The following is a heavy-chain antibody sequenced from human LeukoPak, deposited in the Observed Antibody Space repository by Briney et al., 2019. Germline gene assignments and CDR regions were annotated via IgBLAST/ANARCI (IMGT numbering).Heavy chain of an antibody. J-gene: IGHJ5*02. D-gene: IGHD4/OR15-4a*01. CDR2: IYYSGST. CDR1: GGSISSGSYY. V-gene: IGHV4-39*01. CDR3: ARNYGDNSLNWFDP. Sequence: SETLSLTCTVSGGSISSGSYYWGWIRQPPGKGLEWIGSIYYSGSTYYNPSLKSRVTISVDTSKNQFSLKLSSVTAADTAVYYCARNYGDNSLNWFDPWGQGTLVTVSS.